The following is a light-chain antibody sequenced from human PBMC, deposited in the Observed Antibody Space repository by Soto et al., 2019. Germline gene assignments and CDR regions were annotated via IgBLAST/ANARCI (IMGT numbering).Light chain of an antibody. CDR3: QQYGSSRIT. Sequence: EIVLTQSPGTLSLSPGERATLSCRASQSVSSSYFAWYQQRPGQAPSLLIYAASSRATGIPDRFRCSGSATDFPTTISRLAPEDFAVYYRQQYGSSRITFGQGTRLEIK. V-gene: IGKV3-20*01. J-gene: IGKJ5*01. CDR2: AAS. CDR1: QSVSSSY.